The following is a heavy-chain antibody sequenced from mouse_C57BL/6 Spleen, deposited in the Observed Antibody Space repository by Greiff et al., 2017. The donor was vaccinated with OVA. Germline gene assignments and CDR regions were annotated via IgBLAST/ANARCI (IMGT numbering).Heavy chain of an antibody. Sequence: EVKLMESGGGLVQPGGSMKLSCVASGFTFSNYWMNWVRQSPEKGLEWVAQIRLKSDNYATHYAESVKGRFTISRDDSKSSVYLQMNNVRAEDTGIYYCTGGDGYPWFAYWGQGTLVTVSA. V-gene: IGHV6-3*01. CDR3: TGGDGYPWFAY. J-gene: IGHJ3*01. D-gene: IGHD2-3*01. CDR1: GFTFSNYW. CDR2: IRLKSDNYAT.